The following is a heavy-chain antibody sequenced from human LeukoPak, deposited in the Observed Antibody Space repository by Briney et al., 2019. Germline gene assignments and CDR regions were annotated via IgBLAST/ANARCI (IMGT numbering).Heavy chain of an antibody. V-gene: IGHV3-23*01. Sequence: GGSLRLSCAASGLTFSNYAMMWLRQAPWKGLEWVAAIIGNGGWALYADSVKGRFTISRDNSKNTLYLQMNSLRAEDTAVYYCAKLLEVVPAATTSILDYWGQGTLVTVSS. CDR3: AKLLEVVPAATTSILDY. CDR2: IIGNGGWA. J-gene: IGHJ4*02. D-gene: IGHD2-2*01. CDR1: GLTFSNYA.